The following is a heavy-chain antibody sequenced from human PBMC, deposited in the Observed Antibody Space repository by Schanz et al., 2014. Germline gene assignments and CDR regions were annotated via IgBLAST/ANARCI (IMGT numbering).Heavy chain of an antibody. CDR1: GGTFSSFG. CDR3: ARDRLECGAECYSVEVFEI. CDR2: IIPSLGLA. V-gene: IGHV1-69*04. D-gene: IGHD2-21*01. J-gene: IGHJ4*02. Sequence: VQLEQSGAEVKKPGSSVKVSCKASGGTFSSFGINWVRQAPGQGLEWMGRIIPSLGLAKYEQKFQHKVTITADTSTTTAYMELSGLRSEDTAVYYCARDRLECGAECYSVEVFEIWGQGTLVIVSS.